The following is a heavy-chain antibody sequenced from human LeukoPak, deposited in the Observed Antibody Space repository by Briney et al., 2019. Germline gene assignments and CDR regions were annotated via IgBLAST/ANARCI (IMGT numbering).Heavy chain of an antibody. J-gene: IGHJ6*03. V-gene: IGHV4-59*01. D-gene: IGHD1-1*01. CDR3: ARVTSRNSFYYYYYMDV. Sequence: SETLSLTCTVSGGSISSYYWSWIRQPPGKGLEWIGYIYDSGNTNYNPSLKSRVTISIDTSKNQFSLKLSSVTAADTAVYYCARVTSRNSFYYYYYMDVWGKGTTVTVSS. CDR2: IYDSGNT. CDR1: GGSISSYY.